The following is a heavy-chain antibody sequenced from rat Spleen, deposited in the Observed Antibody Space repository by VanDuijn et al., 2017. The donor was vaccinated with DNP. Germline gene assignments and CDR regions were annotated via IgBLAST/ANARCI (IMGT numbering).Heavy chain of an antibody. Sequence: EVQLVESGGGLVQPGRSLKLSCAASGFTFSDYYMAWVRQAPTKGLEWVASISYAGRDTYYGGSFQGRFTISRDNAKSTLYLQMNSLRSEDTATYYCASNNYFDYWGQGVMVTVSS. CDR1: GFTFSDYY. V-gene: IGHV5-22*01. J-gene: IGHJ2*01. CDR3: ASNNYFDY. CDR2: ISYAGRDT.